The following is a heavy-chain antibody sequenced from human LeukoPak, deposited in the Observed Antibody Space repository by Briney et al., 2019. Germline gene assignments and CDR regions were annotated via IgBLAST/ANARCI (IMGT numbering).Heavy chain of an antibody. CDR3: AKAGPRYVEMATNFDY. J-gene: IGHJ4*02. V-gene: IGHV3-30*02. CDR1: GFTFSSYG. CDR2: IRYDGSNK. D-gene: IGHD5-24*01. Sequence: PGGSLRLSCAASGFTFSSYGMHWVRQAPGKGLEGVAFIRYDGSNKYYADSVKGRFTISRDNSKNTLYLQMNSLRAEDTAVYYCAKAGPRYVEMATNFDYWGQGTLVTGSS.